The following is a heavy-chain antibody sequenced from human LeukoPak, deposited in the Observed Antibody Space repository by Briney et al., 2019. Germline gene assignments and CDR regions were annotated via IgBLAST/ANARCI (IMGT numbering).Heavy chain of an antibody. V-gene: IGHV4-34*01. CDR3: ARLTTFDYMDV. CDR1: GGSFSGYY. J-gene: IGHJ6*03. Sequence: SETLSLTCAVYGGSFSGYYWSWIRQPPGKGLEWIGEINHSGSTNYNPSLKSRVTISVDTSKNQFSLKLSSVTAADTAVYYCARLTTFDYMDVWGKGTTVTVSS. CDR2: INHSGST. D-gene: IGHD4-17*01.